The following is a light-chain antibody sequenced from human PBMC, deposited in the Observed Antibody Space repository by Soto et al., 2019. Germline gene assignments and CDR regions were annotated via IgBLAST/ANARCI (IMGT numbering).Light chain of an antibody. V-gene: IGKV1-33*01. J-gene: IGKJ4*01. CDR1: QDISNY. CDR2: DAS. Sequence: DIQMTQSPSSLSASVGDRVTITCQASQDISNYLNWYQQKPGKAPKLLIYDASNFQIGVPSRFSGSGSGTDFTFTISSLQPEDIATYYCQQYDNLPLTFGGGTKVDIK. CDR3: QQYDNLPLT.